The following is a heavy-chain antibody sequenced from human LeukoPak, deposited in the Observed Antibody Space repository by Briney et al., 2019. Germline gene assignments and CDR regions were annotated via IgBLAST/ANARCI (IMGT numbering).Heavy chain of an antibody. CDR2: IIPIFGTA. D-gene: IGHD3-10*01. Sequence: SVKVSCKASGGTFSSYAISWVRQAPGQGLEWMGGIIPIFGTANYAQKFQGRVTITADESTSTAYMELSSPRSEDTAVYYCASRYYGSGYFYYYYYMDVWGKGTTVTVSS. CDR1: GGTFSSYA. CDR3: ASRYYGSGYFYYYYYMDV. J-gene: IGHJ6*03. V-gene: IGHV1-69*13.